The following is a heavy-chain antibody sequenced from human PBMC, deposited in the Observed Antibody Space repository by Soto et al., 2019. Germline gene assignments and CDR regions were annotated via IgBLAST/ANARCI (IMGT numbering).Heavy chain of an antibody. Sequence: TGGSLRLSCAASGFTFSSYGMHWVRQAPGKGLEWVAVISYDGSNKYYADSVKGRFTISRDNSKNTLYLQMNSLRAEDTAVYYCAKDAYYYDSSGYSDYWGQGTLVTVSS. V-gene: IGHV3-30*18. CDR2: ISYDGSNK. D-gene: IGHD3-22*01. CDR3: AKDAYYYDSSGYSDY. J-gene: IGHJ4*02. CDR1: GFTFSSYG.